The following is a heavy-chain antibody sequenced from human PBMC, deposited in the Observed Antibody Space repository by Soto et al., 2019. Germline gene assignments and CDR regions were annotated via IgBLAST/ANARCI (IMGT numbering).Heavy chain of an antibody. CDR1: GGTFSSYT. CDR3: ASSAGTPVSGMDV. V-gene: IGHV1-69*02. Sequence: SVKVSCKASGGTFSSYTISWVRQAPGQGLEWMGRIIPILGIANYAQKFQGRVTITADKSTSTAYMELSSLRSEDTAVYYCASSAGTPVSGMDVWGQGTTVTVSS. CDR2: IIPILGIA. D-gene: IGHD6-13*01. J-gene: IGHJ6*02.